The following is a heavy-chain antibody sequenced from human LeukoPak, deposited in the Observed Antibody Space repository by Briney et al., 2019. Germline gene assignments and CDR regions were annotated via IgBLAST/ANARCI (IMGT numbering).Heavy chain of an antibody. J-gene: IGHJ4*02. CDR2: IYYGGST. CDR1: GGSISTYY. CDR3: ARETRGYGSGSYDGFDY. V-gene: IGHV4-59*01. D-gene: IGHD6-19*01. Sequence: SETLSLTCTVSGGSISTYYWSWIRQPPGMGLEWIGYIYYGGSTNYNPSLKSRVTISLDTSNNQFSLNLSAATAADTAIYYCARETRGYGSGSYDGFDYWGQRTLVTVSS.